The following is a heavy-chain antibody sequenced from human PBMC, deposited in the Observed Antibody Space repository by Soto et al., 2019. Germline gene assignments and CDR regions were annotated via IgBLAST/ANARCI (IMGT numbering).Heavy chain of an antibody. D-gene: IGHD3-10*01. CDR1: GGTFSSYA. V-gene: IGHV1-69*01. CDR2: IIPIFGTA. Sequence: QVQLVQSGAEVKKPGSSVKVSCKASGGTFSSYAISWVRQAPGQGLEWMGGIIPIFGTAKYAQKFQGRVTIYADESTSTAYMEPSSLRSEDTAVYYCARERIYGSGCYYPLMDVWGQGTTVTVSS. CDR3: ARERIYGSGCYYPLMDV. J-gene: IGHJ6*02.